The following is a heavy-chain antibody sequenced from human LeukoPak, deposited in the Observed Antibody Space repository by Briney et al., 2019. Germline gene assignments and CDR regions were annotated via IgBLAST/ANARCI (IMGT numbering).Heavy chain of an antibody. V-gene: IGHV4-4*07. CDR1: GGSISSYY. J-gene: IGHJ3*02. CDR3: ARETPYDILTDWGAFDI. Sequence: SGTLSLTCTVSGGSISSYYWSWIRQPAGKGLEWIGRIYTSGSTNYNPSLKSRVTMSVDTSKNQFSLKLSSVTAADTAVYYCARETPYDILTDWGAFDIWGQGTMVTASS. CDR2: IYTSGST. D-gene: IGHD3-9*01.